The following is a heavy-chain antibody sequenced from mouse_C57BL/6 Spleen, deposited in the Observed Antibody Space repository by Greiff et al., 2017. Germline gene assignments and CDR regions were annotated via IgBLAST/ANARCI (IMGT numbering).Heavy chain of an antibody. J-gene: IGHJ4*01. CDR1: GYTFTDYE. CDR2: IDPETGGT. V-gene: IGHV1-15*01. Sequence: VKLMESGAELVRPGASVTLSCKASGYTFTDYEMHWVKQTPVHGLEWIGAIDPETGGTAYNQKFKGKAILTADKSSSTAYMELRSLTSEDSAVYYCTRRDGYHDYAMDYWGQGTSVTVSS. D-gene: IGHD2-3*01. CDR3: TRRDGYHDYAMDY.